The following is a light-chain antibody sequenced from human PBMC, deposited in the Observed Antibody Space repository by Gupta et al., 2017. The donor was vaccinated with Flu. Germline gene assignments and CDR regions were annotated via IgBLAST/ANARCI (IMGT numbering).Light chain of an antibody. J-gene: IGLJ1*01. V-gene: IGLV1-51*02. CDR1: GKNY. CDR3: GAWDSSMSPLYV. Sequence: GKNYVSWYQHLPGTVPKLLIYENYKRPSEIPDRFSGSKSGTSATLAISGVQAGDEADYYCGAWDSSMSPLYVFGSGTKVSVL. CDR2: ENY.